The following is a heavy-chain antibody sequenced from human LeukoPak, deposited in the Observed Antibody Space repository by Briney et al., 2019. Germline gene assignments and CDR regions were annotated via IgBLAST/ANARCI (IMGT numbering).Heavy chain of an antibody. D-gene: IGHD2-2*01. J-gene: IGHJ1*01. CDR2: MNTNSGNT. V-gene: IGHV1-8*03. CDR1: GYTFTSYD. Sequence: ASXXXSCKASGYTFTSYDINWVGQATGKGVEGMGWMNTNSGNTGYAQKFQGRVTINRKNSIRKDYMELSSLRSEDTAVYYCARGGNIVVVPAAPDFQHWGQGTLVTVSS. CDR3: ARGGNIVVVPAAPDFQH.